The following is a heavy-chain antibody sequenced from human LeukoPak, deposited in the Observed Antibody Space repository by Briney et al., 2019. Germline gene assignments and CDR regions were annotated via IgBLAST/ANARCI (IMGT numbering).Heavy chain of an antibody. CDR1: GGSISSYY. D-gene: IGHD5-18*01. CDR3: ARARYSYALNFDY. J-gene: IGHJ4*02. V-gene: IGHV4-59*01. CDR2: IYYSGST. Sequence: SETLSLTCTVSGGSISSYYWSWIRQPPGRGLEWIGYIYYSGSTNYNPSLKSRVTISVDTSKNQFSLKLSSVTAADTAVYYCARARYSYALNFDYWGQGTLVTVSS.